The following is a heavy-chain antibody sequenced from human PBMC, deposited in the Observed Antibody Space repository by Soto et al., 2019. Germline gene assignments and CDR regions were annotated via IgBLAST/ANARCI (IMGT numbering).Heavy chain of an antibody. CDR3: AKDFGYNYGYDAFDI. V-gene: IGHV3-23*01. J-gene: IGHJ3*02. D-gene: IGHD5-18*01. CDR1: GFTFRSYA. Sequence: GGSLRIYCAASGFTFRSYAMSWVRQAPGKGLEWVSAISGSGGSTYYADSVKGRFTISRDNAKNSLYLQMNSLRAEDTAVYYCAKDFGYNYGYDAFDIWGQGTMVTVSS. CDR2: ISGSGGST.